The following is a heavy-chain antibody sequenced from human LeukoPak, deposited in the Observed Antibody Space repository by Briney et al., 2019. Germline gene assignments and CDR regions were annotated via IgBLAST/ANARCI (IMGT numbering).Heavy chain of an antibody. CDR1: GGTFSSYA. CDR2: IIPILGIA. J-gene: IGHJ5*02. Sequence: ASVKVSCKASGGTFSSYAISWVRQAPGQGLEWMGRIIPILGIANYAQKFQGRVTITADKSTSTAYMELSSLRSEDTAVYYCAREGKYCSSTGCYYERENWFDPWGQGTLVTVSS. D-gene: IGHD2-2*01. CDR3: AREGKYCSSTGCYYERENWFDP. V-gene: IGHV1-69*04.